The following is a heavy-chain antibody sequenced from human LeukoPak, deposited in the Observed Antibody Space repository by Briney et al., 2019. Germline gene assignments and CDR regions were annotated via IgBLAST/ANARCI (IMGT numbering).Heavy chain of an antibody. Sequence: PGGSLRLSCAASGFTFSRHWMYWVRQAPGKGLEWVANIKQDGSAKPYVDSVKGRITISRDNAKNSLFLQMNSLRAEDTAVYYCARDNGWSADFWGQGTLVTVSS. D-gene: IGHD2-15*01. CDR1: GFTFSRHW. J-gene: IGHJ4*02. CDR3: ARDNGWSADF. V-gene: IGHV3-7*03. CDR2: IKQDGSAK.